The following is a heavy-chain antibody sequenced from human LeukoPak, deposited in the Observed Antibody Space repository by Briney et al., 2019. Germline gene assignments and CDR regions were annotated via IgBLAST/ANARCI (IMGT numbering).Heavy chain of an antibody. CDR3: TRRTSIAAGVYNIDF. V-gene: IGHV4-4*09. CDR2: IYPSGNS. Sequence: RPSETLSLTCTVSGGSISGYYWTWIRQPPGKGLEWLGYIYPSGNSDYNPSLKSRVSMSVDTSKKQISLRLSSVTAADTAVYYCTRRTSIAAGVYNIDFWGQGTLVTVSS. D-gene: IGHD6-25*01. J-gene: IGHJ4*02. CDR1: GGSISGYY.